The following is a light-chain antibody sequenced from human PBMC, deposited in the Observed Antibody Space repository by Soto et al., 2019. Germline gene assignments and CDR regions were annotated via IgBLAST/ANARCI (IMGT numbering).Light chain of an antibody. CDR3: QQSFSTPYT. CDR2: AAS. Sequence: DIPMTQSPSSLSASVGDRVTITCRASQSISRYLNWYQQKLWKAPKLLIYAASSLQSGVPSRFSGSGSGTDFTVTISSLQPEDFATYYCQQSFSTPYTFGQGTNLEIK. V-gene: IGKV1-39*01. CDR1: QSISRY. J-gene: IGKJ2*01.